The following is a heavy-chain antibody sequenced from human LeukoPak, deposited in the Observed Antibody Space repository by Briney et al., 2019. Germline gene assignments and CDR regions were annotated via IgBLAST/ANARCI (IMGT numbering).Heavy chain of an antibody. V-gene: IGHV1-24*01. CDR2: FEPEDGET. J-gene: IGHJ4*02. CDR3: VASSPQNWKTHEY. Sequence: ASVKVSCKVSGHTLIALSMHWVRQAPEKGVEWLGGFEPEDGETIYAQQFQGRVTMTEDTSTDTAYMELSSLRSEDTAVYYCVASSPQNWKTHEYWGQGTLVTVSS. D-gene: IGHD1-1*01. CDR1: GHTLIALS.